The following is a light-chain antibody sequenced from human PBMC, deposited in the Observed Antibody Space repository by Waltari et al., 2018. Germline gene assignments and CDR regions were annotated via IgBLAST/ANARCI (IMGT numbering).Light chain of an antibody. V-gene: IGKV1-39*01. CDR3: QETYTTLFT. CDR1: QTIRNY. J-gene: IGKJ3*01. Sequence: DIQMTQSPPSLAASVGDSVNITCRASQTIRNYLNWYQQRPGKAPNLLISAASSLQSGVPSRFSGSGSGTDFALTISSLQPKDFASYHCQETYTTLFTFGPGTKVEIK. CDR2: AAS.